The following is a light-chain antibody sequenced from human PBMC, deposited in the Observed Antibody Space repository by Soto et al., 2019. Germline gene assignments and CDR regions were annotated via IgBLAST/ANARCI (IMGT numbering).Light chain of an antibody. CDR1: SSNIGAGYD. Sequence: QSVLTQPPSVSGAPGQRVTISCTGSSSNIGAGYDVHWYQQLPGTAPKLLIYGNSNRPSGVPDRFSGSKSGTSASLAITGLQAEAAADYCCPSYGSSRGLVFGGGTKLTVL. V-gene: IGLV1-40*01. CDR2: GNS. CDR3: PSYGSSRGLV. J-gene: IGLJ2*01.